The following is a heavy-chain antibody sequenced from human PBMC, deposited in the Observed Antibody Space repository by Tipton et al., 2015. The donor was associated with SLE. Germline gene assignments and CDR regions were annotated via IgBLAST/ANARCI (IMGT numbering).Heavy chain of an antibody. CDR2: IYPGDSDT. J-gene: IGHJ6*02. CDR3: ARRGGEPRHYYYYGMDV. Sequence: VQLVQSGAEMKKPGESLKISCKGSGYSFTDYWFGWVRQMPGKGLEWMGIIYPGDSDTRYSPSFQGQVTISADKSISTAYLQWSSLKASDTAMYYCARRGGEPRHYYYYGMDVWGQGTTVTVSS. CDR1: GYSFTDYW. V-gene: IGHV5-51*01. D-gene: IGHD3-16*01.